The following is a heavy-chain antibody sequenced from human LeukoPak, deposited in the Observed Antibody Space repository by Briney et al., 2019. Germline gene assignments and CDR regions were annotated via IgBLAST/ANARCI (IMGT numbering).Heavy chain of an antibody. D-gene: IGHD3-10*01. CDR3: ARGTRITMVRGVHTPPDY. Sequence: ASVKVSCKASGYTFTSYGISWVRQAPGQGLEWMGWISAYNGNTNYAQKLQGRVTMTTDTSTSTAYMELRSLRSDDTAVYYCARGTRITMVRGVHTPPDYWGQGTLVTVSS. CDR2: ISAYNGNT. J-gene: IGHJ4*02. V-gene: IGHV1-18*01. CDR1: GYTFTSYG.